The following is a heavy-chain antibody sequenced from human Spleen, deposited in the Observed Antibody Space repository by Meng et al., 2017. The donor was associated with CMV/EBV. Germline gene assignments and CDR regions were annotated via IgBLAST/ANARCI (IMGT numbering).Heavy chain of an antibody. J-gene: IGHJ4*02. CDR1: GFIFEDYY. V-gene: IGHV3-11*04. CDR2: SSSSGDSI. D-gene: IGHD3-3*01. Sequence: SGFIFEDYYMSWIRQAPGKGLEWISSSSSSGDSIYYTDSVKGRFTISRDNAKNSLFLQMNSLRAEDTAVYYCARERIYDFWNGIFDSWGRGTLVTVSS. CDR3: ARERIYDFWNGIFDS.